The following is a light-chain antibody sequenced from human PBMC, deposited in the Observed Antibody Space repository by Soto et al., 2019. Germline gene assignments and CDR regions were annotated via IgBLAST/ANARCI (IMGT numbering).Light chain of an antibody. CDR1: QSVSSNY. V-gene: IGKV3-20*01. Sequence: IVLTQSPGTLSLSPGERGTLSCRASQSVSSNYLAWYQQKPGQAPRLLIYGASIRATGIPDRFSGSGSGTDFTLTISRLEPEEFAVYYCQQYGSSPLTFGGGTKVDIK. CDR2: GAS. CDR3: QQYGSSPLT. J-gene: IGKJ4*01.